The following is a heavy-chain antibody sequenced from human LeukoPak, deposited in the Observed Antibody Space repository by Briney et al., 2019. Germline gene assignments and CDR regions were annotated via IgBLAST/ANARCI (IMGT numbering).Heavy chain of an antibody. CDR3: ARDTGGRRRFDY. CDR1: GGSISIHY. V-gene: IGHV4-59*11. D-gene: IGHD3-16*01. Sequence: SETLSLTCTVSGGSISIHYWSWIRQPPGKGLEWIGYIYYSGSTNYNPSLKSRVTISVDTSKNQFSLKLSSVTAADTAVYYCARDTGGRRRFDYWGQGTLVTVSS. J-gene: IGHJ4*02. CDR2: IYYSGST.